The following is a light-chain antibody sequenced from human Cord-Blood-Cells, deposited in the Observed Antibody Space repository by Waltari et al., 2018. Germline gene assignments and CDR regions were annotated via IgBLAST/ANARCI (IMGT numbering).Light chain of an antibody. CDR2: DVS. CDR1: RSDVGSHSY. Sequence: QSALTQPAAVPGSPGQSNTISCSGTRSDVGSHSYVSSYQQHPGKAPKLMSYDVSNRTSGDATRFSGYKSGNTASLTFSGLQAGHEADYYCSSYTSSSSRVFGGGTKLTVL. J-gene: IGLJ3*02. CDR3: SSYTSSSSRV. V-gene: IGLV2-14*01.